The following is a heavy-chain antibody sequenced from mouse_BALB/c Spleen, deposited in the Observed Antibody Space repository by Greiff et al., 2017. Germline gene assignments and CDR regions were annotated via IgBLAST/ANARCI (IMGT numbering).Heavy chain of an antibody. Sequence: EVQLQQSGAELVRPGALVKLSCKASGFNIKDYYMHWVKQRPEQGLEWIGWIDPENGNTIYDPKFQGKASITADTSSNTAYLQLSSLTSEDTAVYYCATGYWYFDVWGAGTTVTVSS. CDR3: ATGYWYFDV. CDR2: IDPENGNT. J-gene: IGHJ1*01. V-gene: IGHV14-1*02. CDR1: GFNIKDYY.